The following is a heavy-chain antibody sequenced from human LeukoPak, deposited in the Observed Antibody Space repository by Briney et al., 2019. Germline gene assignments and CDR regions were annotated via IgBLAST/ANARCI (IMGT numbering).Heavy chain of an antibody. CDR3: ATSWGPDTSAFRWGRDGMDV. CDR1: GFTFSSYW. CDR2: IKQDGREI. D-gene: IGHD3-16*01. Sequence: GGSLRLSCAASGFTFSSYWMSWVRQAPGKGLEWVANIKQDGREIYYVDSVKGRFTISRDNAMNSLYLQMNSLRAEDTAVYYCATSWGPDTSAFRWGRDGMDVWGQGTTVIVS. V-gene: IGHV3-7*03. J-gene: IGHJ6*02.